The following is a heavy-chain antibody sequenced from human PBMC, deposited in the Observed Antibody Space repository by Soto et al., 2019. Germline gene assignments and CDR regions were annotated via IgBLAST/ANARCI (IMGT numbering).Heavy chain of an antibody. CDR3: ASLIAAAGTVSYYGMDV. J-gene: IGHJ6*02. D-gene: IGHD6-13*01. V-gene: IGHV5-10-1*01. CDR1: GYSFTSYW. Sequence: PGESLKISCKGSGYSFTSYWISWVRQMPGKGLEWMGRIDPSDSYTNYSPSFQGHVTISADKSISTAYLQWSSLKASDTAMYYCASLIAAAGTVSYYGMDVWGQGTTVTVSS. CDR2: IDPSDSYT.